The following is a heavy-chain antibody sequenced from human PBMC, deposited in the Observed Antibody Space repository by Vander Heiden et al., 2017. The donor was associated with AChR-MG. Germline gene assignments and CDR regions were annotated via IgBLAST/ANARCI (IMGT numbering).Heavy chain of an antibody. J-gene: IGHJ6*02. CDR3: ARDLEQQLDAYYYYYGMDV. V-gene: IGHV3-30-3*01. Sequence: QVQLVESGGGVGQPGRSLRLACAASGFPFRSSAIHWVRQAPGKGLEWVAVISYDGSNKYYADSVKGRFTISRDNSKNTLYLQMNSLRAEDTAVYYCARDLEQQLDAYYYYYGMDVWGQGTTVTVSS. CDR2: ISYDGSNK. D-gene: IGHD6-13*01. CDR1: GFPFRSSA.